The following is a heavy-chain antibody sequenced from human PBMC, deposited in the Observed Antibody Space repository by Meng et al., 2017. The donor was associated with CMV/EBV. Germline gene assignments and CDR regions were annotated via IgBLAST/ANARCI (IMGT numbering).Heavy chain of an antibody. D-gene: IGHD3-3*01. CDR1: VGSVVVYY. Sequence: FNSPMSRTLSHACVVGSVVVYYWSCTRQPPGKGLEWIGEINHSGSTNYNPSLKSRVTISVDTSKNQFSLKLSSVTAADTAVYYCARGSRRLPRFNWFDPWGQGTLVTVSS. CDR2: INHSGST. V-gene: IGHV4-34*01. J-gene: IGHJ5*02. CDR3: ARGSRRLPRFNWFDP.